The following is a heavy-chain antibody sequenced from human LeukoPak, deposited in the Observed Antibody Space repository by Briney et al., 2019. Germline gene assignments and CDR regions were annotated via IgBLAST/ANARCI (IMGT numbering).Heavy chain of an antibody. Sequence: SETLSLICTVSGDSVSSGSYYWSWFRQPPGKAPEWIGYVYSSGSTKYNPSLKSRVTISVETSKNQISLKLESVTAADTAVYYCTRGGGWLLDYWGQGTLATVSS. CDR2: VYSSGST. J-gene: IGHJ4*02. CDR1: GDSVSSGSYY. V-gene: IGHV4-61*01. D-gene: IGHD6-19*01. CDR3: TRGGGWLLDY.